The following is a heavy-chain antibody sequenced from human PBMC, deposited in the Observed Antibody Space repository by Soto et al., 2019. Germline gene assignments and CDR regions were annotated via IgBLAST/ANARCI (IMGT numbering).Heavy chain of an antibody. CDR2: IYYSGST. CDR3: ARPYNDDFWSGYSFDY. Sequence: KQPETLSLTCTVSGGSISSSSYYWGWIRQPPGKGLEWIGSIYYSGSTYYNPSLKSRVTISVDTSKNQFSLKLSSVTAADTAVYYCARPYNDDFWSGYSFDYWGQGTLVTVSS. V-gene: IGHV4-39*01. J-gene: IGHJ4*02. CDR1: GGSISSSSYY. D-gene: IGHD3-3*01.